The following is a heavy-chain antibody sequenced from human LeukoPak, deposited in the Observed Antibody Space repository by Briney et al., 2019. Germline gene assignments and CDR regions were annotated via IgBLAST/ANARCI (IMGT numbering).Heavy chain of an antibody. J-gene: IGHJ6*02. CDR3: AKDVYYYYYYGMDV. CDR1: GFTFDDYA. CDR2: ISWNSGSI. V-gene: IGHV3-9*01. Sequence: GGSLRLSCAASGFTFDDYAMHWVRQAPGKGLEWVSGISWNSGSIGYADSVKGRFTISRDNAKNSLYLQMNSLRAEDTALYYCAKDVYYYYYYGMDVWGQGTTVTVSS.